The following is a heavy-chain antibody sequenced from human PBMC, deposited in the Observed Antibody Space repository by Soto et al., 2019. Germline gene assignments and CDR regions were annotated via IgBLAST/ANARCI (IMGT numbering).Heavy chain of an antibody. J-gene: IGHJ5*02. Sequence: GGSLRLSCTASGFTLQNYAMAWVRQAPGKGLEWVSTLIGGHYGTAYSYSVKGRFTVSRDNSKNCLYLQMNSLGVEDAAMYFCAKGKSTGDIDWFDPWGQGSLVTVSS. D-gene: IGHD3-10*01. CDR3: AKGKSTGDIDWFDP. CDR2: LIGGHYGT. CDR1: GFTLQNYA. V-gene: IGHV3-23*01.